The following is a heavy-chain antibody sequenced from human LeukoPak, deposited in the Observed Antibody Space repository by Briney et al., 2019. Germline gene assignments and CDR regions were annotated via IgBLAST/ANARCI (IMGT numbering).Heavy chain of an antibody. J-gene: IGHJ4*02. CDR2: ISYDGSEK. V-gene: IGHV3-30*18. CDR3: AKSYSNGWYDIDY. CDR1: GFTVNNYG. D-gene: IGHD6-19*01. Sequence: GGSLRLSCAASGFTVNNYGMHWGRPAPGKGVGGGAVISYDGSEKYYADPVKGRFTISRDNSKKTVHLQMNSLRAEDTAVYHCAKSYSNGWYDIDYWGQGTLVTASS.